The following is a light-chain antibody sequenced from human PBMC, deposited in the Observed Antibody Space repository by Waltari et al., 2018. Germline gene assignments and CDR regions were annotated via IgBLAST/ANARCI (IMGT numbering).Light chain of an antibody. CDR3: SAYTGTSWV. CDR2: EVS. J-gene: IGLJ3*02. V-gene: IGLV2-8*01. Sequence: QSALTPPPSASGSPGQSVTISCPGTSRDVGAYNYVSWYQQHPGKAPKLMIFEVSDRPSGVPDRFSGSKSGNTASLTVSGLQADDEGDYYCSAYTGTSWVFGGGTKLTVL. CDR1: SRDVGAYNY.